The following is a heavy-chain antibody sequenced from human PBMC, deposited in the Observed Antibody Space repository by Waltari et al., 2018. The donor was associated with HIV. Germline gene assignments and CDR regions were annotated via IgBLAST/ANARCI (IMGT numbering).Heavy chain of an antibody. CDR1: GFTFSDYY. CDR3: ARDRWYYFDTSDYFYDY. V-gene: IGHV3-11*01. CDR2: ISNSGDII. Sequence: QVQLVESGGGLVKPGGSLRLSCAAPGFTFSDYYMTWTRQAPGKGLEWISYISNSGDIIYYADSVKGRFTISRDNAKNSLYLQMNSLRAEDTAVYYCARDRWYYFDTSDYFYDYWGQGTLVTVSS. D-gene: IGHD3-22*01. J-gene: IGHJ4*02.